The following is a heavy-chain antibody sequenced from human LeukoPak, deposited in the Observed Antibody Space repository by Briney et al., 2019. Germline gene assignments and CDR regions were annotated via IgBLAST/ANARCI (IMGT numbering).Heavy chain of an antibody. CDR2: INHSGST. J-gene: IGHJ4*02. CDR1: GGSFSGYY. CDR3: ARESGGRGIAAAGTGGVY. D-gene: IGHD6-13*01. V-gene: IGHV4-34*01. Sequence: SETLSLTCAVYGGSFSGYYWSWIREPPGKGLEWIGEINHSGSTNYNPSLKSRVTISVDKSKNQFSLKLSSVTAADTAVYYCARESGGRGIAAAGTGGVYWGQGTLVTVSP.